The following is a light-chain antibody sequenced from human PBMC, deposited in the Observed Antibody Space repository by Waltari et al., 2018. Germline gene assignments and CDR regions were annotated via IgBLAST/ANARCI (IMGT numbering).Light chain of an antibody. CDR2: VNSDGSH. Sequence: QLVVTQSPSASASLGASVKLTCTLSSGHGSYAIAWHPQQPEKGPRFLLRVNSDGSHNKGDGIPGRFSGSSSGAERYLIISGLQSEDEADYYCQTWDTDIVVFGGGTKLTV. CDR3: QTWDTDIVV. CDR1: SGHGSYA. J-gene: IGLJ2*01. V-gene: IGLV4-69*01.